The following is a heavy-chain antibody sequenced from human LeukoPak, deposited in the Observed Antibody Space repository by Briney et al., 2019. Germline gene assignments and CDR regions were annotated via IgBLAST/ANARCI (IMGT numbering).Heavy chain of an antibody. CDR1: GYTFTSYG. CDR3: ARNYKSQDIVELEN. V-gene: IGHV1-18*01. D-gene: IGHD2-15*01. CDR2: ISAYNGNT. J-gene: IGHJ4*02. Sequence: ASVKVSCKASGYTFTSYGISWVRQAPGQGLEWMGWISAYNGNTNYAQKLQGRVTMTTDTSTSTAYMELRSLRSDDTAMYYCARNYKSQDIVELENWGQGTLVTVSS.